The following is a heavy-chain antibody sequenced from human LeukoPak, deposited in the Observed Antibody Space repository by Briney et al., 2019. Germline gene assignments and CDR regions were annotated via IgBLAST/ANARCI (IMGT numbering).Heavy chain of an antibody. CDR1: GVSFSGYY. CDR3: ARAGAAERRHPVDY. D-gene: IGHD6-25*01. J-gene: IGHJ4*02. Sequence: PSETLSLTGAVYGVSFSGYYWSWIRQPPGKGLEWIGEINHSGSTNYNPSLKSRVTISVDTSKNQFSLKLSSVTAADTAVYYCARAGAAERRHPVDYWGQGTLVTVSS. V-gene: IGHV4-34*01. CDR2: INHSGST.